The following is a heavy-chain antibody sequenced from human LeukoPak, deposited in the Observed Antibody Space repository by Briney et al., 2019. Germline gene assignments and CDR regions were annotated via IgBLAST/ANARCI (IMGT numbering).Heavy chain of an antibody. D-gene: IGHD6-13*01. CDR3: ARGPGYSSSWYHYYYYYMDV. J-gene: IGHJ6*03. CDR2: IYYSGST. CDR1: GGSISSYY. V-gene: IGHV4-59*01. Sequence: PSETLSLTCTVSGGSISSYYWSRIRQPPGKGLEWIGYIYYSGSTNYNPSLKSRVTISVDTSKNQFSLKLSSVTAADTAVYYCARGPGYSSSWYHYYYYYMDVWGKGTTVTVSS.